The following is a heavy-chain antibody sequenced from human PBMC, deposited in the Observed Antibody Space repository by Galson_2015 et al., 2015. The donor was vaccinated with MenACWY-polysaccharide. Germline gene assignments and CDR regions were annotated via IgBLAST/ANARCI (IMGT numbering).Heavy chain of an antibody. CDR3: ARGEKNSGSFYTLY. Sequence: ATLSLDCAVSACSVSTGYFWGWLRPPPGEGLGWIASLFRSVTTCYTPSLKVRFPIPVDSSKNLFSLKLSSVTAADTAVYYCARGEKNSGSFYTLYRGQGTLVAVS. D-gene: IGHD1-26*01. CDR1: ACSVSTGYF. J-gene: IGHJ4*02. CDR2: LFRSVTT. V-gene: IGHV4-38-2*01.